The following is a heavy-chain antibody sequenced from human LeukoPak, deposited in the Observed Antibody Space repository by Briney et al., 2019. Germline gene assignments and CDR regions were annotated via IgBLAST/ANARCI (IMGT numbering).Heavy chain of an antibody. CDR3: ARRRRSCSPSGYNWFDP. CDR2: IYPGDSDT. J-gene: IGHJ5*02. D-gene: IGHD3-10*01. CDR1: GYSFTSYW. Sequence: GESLKISCKGSGYSFTSYWIGWERQMPGKGLEWMGIIYPGDSDTRYSPSFQGQVTISADKSISTAYLQWSSLKASDTAMYYCARRRRSCSPSGYNWFDPWGQGTLVTVSS. V-gene: IGHV5-51*01.